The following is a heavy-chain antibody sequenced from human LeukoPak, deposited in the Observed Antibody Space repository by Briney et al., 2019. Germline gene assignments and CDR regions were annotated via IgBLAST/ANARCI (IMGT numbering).Heavy chain of an antibody. CDR3: TRAESKSGKLAFDL. D-gene: IGHD1-26*01. CDR2: MSYSGTT. Sequence: SETLSLTCSVSGGSISVPNYYWGWIRQPPGKGLEWIGSMSYSGTTYYGPSLKSRVTMSVDTSKNQFSLKLNSVTAADTALYYCTRAESKSGKLAFDLWGQGTMVTVSS. CDR1: GGSISVPNYY. V-gene: IGHV4-39*01. J-gene: IGHJ3*01.